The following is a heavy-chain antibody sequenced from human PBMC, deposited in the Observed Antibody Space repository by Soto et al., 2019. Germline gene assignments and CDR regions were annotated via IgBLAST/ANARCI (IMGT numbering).Heavy chain of an antibody. V-gene: IGHV4-31*03. Sequence: SETLSLTCTVSGGCISSGGYYWSWIRQHPGTGLEWIGHISYSGSTYYNTSLKSRVTISVDTSRNQFSLIANSVTASDTAMYYCARTSAAGKYYDGMDVWGQGTTVNVSS. CDR2: ISYSGST. CDR1: GGCISSGGYY. J-gene: IGHJ6*02. CDR3: ARTSAAGKYYDGMDV. D-gene: IGHD6-13*01.